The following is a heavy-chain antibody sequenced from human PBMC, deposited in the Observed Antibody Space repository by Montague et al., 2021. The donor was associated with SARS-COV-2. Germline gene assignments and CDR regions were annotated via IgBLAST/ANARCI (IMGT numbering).Heavy chain of an antibody. CDR3: ARAQVTIFGVLIMLPAAGAVEV. Sequence: SETLSLTCAVYGGSFTGYYRAWIRQPPGKGLEWIGEINHSGSSNYNPSLESRVTMSVDTSKNQFSLRLNSVSAADTAVYYCARAQVTIFGVLIMLPAAGAVEVWGQGTTVTVSS. CDR1: GGSFTGYY. CDR2: INHSGSS. V-gene: IGHV4-34*01. J-gene: IGHJ3*01. D-gene: IGHD3-3*01.